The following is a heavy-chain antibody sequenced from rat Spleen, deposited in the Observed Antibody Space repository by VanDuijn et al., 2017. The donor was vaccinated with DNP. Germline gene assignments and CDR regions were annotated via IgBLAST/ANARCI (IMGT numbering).Heavy chain of an antibody. CDR2: ITSSGGST. J-gene: IGHJ4*01. CDR3: ARHGYGSYYAMDA. V-gene: IGHV5-31*01. Sequence: EVQLVESGGDLVQPGRSLKLSCVASGFTFNKYWMTWIRQVPGKGLEWVAAITSSGGSTYYPDSVKGRFTISRDNAKSTLYLQMDSLRSEDTATYYCARHGYGSYYAMDAWGQGTSVTVSS. CDR1: GFTFNKYW. D-gene: IGHD1-3*01.